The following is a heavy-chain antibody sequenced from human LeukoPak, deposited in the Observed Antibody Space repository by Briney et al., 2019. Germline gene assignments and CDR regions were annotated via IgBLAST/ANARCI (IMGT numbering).Heavy chain of an antibody. Sequence: GGSLRLSCAASGFTFSDYGMHWVRQAPGKGLEWVAVIWYDGSNKYYADSVKGRFTISRDNSKNTLYLQMNSLRAEDTAVYYCARESTQSFIFDYWGQGTLVTVSS. J-gene: IGHJ4*02. V-gene: IGHV3-33*01. CDR2: IWYDGSNK. CDR3: ARESTQSFIFDY. D-gene: IGHD1-26*01. CDR1: GFTFSDYG.